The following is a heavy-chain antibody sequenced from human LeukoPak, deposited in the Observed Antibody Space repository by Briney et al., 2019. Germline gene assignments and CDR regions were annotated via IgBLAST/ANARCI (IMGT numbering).Heavy chain of an antibody. CDR1: GYTFTGYY. D-gene: IGHD3-10*01. CDR3: ARGYYGSGSYPDY. CDR2: INPNSGGT. Sequence: ASVKVSCKASGYTFTGYYMHWVRQAPGQGLEWMGWINPNSGGTNYAQKFQGRVTMTRDTSISTAYMELSRLRPDDTAVYYCARGYYGSGSYPDYWGQGTLVTVSS. J-gene: IGHJ4*02. V-gene: IGHV1-2*02.